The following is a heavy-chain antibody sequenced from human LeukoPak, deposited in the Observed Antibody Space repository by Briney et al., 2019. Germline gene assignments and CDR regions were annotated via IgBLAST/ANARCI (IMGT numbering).Heavy chain of an antibody. CDR2: IYHNGYT. J-gene: IGHJ6*02. V-gene: IGHV4-34*01. CDR1: GGSLSDSY. D-gene: IGHD2-21*01. Sequence: PSETLSLTCAVPGGSLSDSYWSWLRQPPGKGLEWIGEIYHNGYTRYNPSLESRVTISVATSKIQFSLELTSVTAADTAVYYCARGDSYAYGPYSYYYPMDVWGHGTTVTVSS. CDR3: ARGDSYAYGPYSYYYPMDV.